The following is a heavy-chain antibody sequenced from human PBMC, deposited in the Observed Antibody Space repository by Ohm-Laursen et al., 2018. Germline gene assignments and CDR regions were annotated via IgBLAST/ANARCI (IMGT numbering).Heavy chain of an antibody. V-gene: IGHV3-23*01. CDR2: FSARGGNT. D-gene: IGHD2-8*01. CDR1: GFTFSTYA. CDR3: TSMGYVQADY. Sequence: GSLRLSCAASGFTFSTYAMSWVRQAPRKGLEWVSAFSARGGNTYYADSVKGRFTISRDNSRNTLYLQMNSLRAEDTAVYYCTSMGYVQADYWGQGTLVTVSS. J-gene: IGHJ4*02.